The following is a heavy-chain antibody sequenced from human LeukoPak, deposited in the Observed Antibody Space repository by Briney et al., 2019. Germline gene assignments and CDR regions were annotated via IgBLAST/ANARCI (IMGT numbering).Heavy chain of an antibody. CDR2: FDPEDGET. D-gene: IGHD1-26*01. J-gene: IGHJ4*02. CDR1: GYTLTELS. CDR3: ARPSSGSYHRFDY. Sequence: ASVKVSCKVSGYTLTELSMHWVRQAPGKGLERMGGFDPEDGETIYAQKFQGRVTITADESTSTAYMELSSLRSEDTAVYYCARPSSGSYHRFDYWGQGTLVTVSS. V-gene: IGHV1-24*01.